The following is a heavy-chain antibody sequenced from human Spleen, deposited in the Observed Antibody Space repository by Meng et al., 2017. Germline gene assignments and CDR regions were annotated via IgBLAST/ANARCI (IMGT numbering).Heavy chain of an antibody. D-gene: IGHD3-22*01. Sequence: QVQLVQSGTEVKKPGASGKVSCKASGYAFNYAMHWVRQAPGQSLEWMGWVIAGSGQTRYSQKLQGRVAITRDTSASTVYMDLSSLISEDTAVYYCARDPTGVGYFDYWGHGSLVTVSS. CDR1: GYAFNYA. J-gene: IGHJ4*01. CDR3: ARDPTGVGYFDY. V-gene: IGHV1-3*01. CDR2: VIAGSGQT.